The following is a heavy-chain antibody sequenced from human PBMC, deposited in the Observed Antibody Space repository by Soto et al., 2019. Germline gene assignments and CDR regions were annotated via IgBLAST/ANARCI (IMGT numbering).Heavy chain of an antibody. CDR3: ARDRYDSSSFDY. D-gene: IGHD3-22*01. Sequence: SETLSLTCTVSGGSISSGGYYWSWIRQHPGKGLEWIGYIYYSGSTYYNPSLKSRVTISVDTSKNQFSLKLSSVTAADTAVYYCARDRYDSSSFDYWGQGTLVTVSS. V-gene: IGHV4-31*03. CDR1: GGSISSGGYY. J-gene: IGHJ4*02. CDR2: IYYSGST.